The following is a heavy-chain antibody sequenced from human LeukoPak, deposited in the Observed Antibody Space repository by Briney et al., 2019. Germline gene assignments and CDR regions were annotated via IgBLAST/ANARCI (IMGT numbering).Heavy chain of an antibody. CDR3: ARLGIAAAGTWFDP. Sequence: SETLSLTCTVSGGSISSYYWSWIRQPPGKGLEWIGYIYYSGSTNYNPSLKSRVTISVDTSKNQFSLKLSSVTAADTAVYYCARLGIAAAGTWFDPWGQGTLVTASS. V-gene: IGHV4-59*01. CDR1: GGSISSYY. D-gene: IGHD6-13*01. CDR2: IYYSGST. J-gene: IGHJ5*02.